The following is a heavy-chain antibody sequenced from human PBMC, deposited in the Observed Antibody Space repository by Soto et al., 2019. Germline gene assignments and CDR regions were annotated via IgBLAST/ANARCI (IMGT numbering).Heavy chain of an antibody. CDR1: GFTFSSFG. Sequence: GSLRLSCAASGFTFSSFGMHWVRQAPGKGLEWVAVISYDGTEEKYADSVKGRATVSRDNSKNTVYLQMNRLRGDDSAIYYFAKGRFDVVTISPFDHWGQGTLVTVS. CDR2: ISYDGTEE. CDR3: AKGRFDVVTISPFDH. V-gene: IGHV3-30*18. J-gene: IGHJ4*01. D-gene: IGHD3-3*02.